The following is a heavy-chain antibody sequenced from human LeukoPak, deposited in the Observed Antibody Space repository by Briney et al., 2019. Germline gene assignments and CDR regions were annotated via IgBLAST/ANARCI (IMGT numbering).Heavy chain of an antibody. Sequence: SETLSLTCAVYGGSFSGYYWSWIRQPPGKGLEWIGEINHSGSTNYDPSLKSRVTISVDTSKNQFSLKLSSVTAADTAVYYCASESVAVALPDYWSQGTLVTVSS. V-gene: IGHV4-34*01. D-gene: IGHD6-19*01. J-gene: IGHJ4*02. CDR1: GGSFSGYY. CDR2: INHSGST. CDR3: ASESVAVALPDY.